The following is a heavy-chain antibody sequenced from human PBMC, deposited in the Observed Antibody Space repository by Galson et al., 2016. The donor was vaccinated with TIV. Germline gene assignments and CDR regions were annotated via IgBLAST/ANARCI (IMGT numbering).Heavy chain of an antibody. D-gene: IGHD2-8*01. J-gene: IGHJ4*02. Sequence: SLRLSCAASGFTFSSYAMSWVRQAPGKGLDWVSGISTSGGNTYYADSVKGRFTISRDNSKNTLSLQMNSLRAGDTAVYYCVKDVAIVYPIGCYEAYWGQGTLVTVSS. V-gene: IGHV3-23*01. CDR1: GFTFSSYA. CDR2: ISTSGGNT. CDR3: VKDVAIVYPIGCYEAY.